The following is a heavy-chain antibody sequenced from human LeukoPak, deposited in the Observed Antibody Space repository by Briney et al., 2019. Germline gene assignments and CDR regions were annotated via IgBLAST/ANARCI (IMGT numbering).Heavy chain of an antibody. D-gene: IGHD2-2*01. J-gene: IGHJ4*02. V-gene: IGHV4-61*05. CDR2: IYYSGST. CDR3: ARGTVVVPAARY. CDR1: GGSISSSSYY. Sequence: SETLSLTCTVSGGSISSSSYYWGWIRQPPGKGLEWIGYIYYSGSTNYNPSLKSRVTISVDTSKNQFSLKLSSVTAADTAVYYCARGTVVVPAARYWGQGTLVTVSS.